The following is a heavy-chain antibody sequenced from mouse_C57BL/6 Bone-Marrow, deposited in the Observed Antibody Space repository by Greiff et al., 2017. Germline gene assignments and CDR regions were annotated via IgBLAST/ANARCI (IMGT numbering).Heavy chain of an antibody. J-gene: IGHJ2*01. CDR1: GFTFSDYY. D-gene: IGHD4-1*01. Sequence: EVQGVESGGGLVQPGGSLKLSCAASGFTFSDYYMYWVRQTPEKRLEWVAYISNGGGSTYYPDTVKGRFTISRDNAKNTLYLQRSRLKSEDTAMYYCARHPLTGGPFDYWGQGTTLTVSS. V-gene: IGHV5-12*01. CDR2: ISNGGGST. CDR3: ARHPLTGGPFDY.